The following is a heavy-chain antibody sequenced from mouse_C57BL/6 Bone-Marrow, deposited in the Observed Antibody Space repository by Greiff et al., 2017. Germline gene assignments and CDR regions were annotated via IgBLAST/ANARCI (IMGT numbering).Heavy chain of an antibody. CDR3: ARQGYYGNYFYYAMDY. CDR2: ISSGGSYT. D-gene: IGHD2-1*01. CDR1: GFTFSSYG. V-gene: IGHV5-6*01. J-gene: IGHJ4*01. Sequence: EVQLQQSGGDLVKPGGSLKLSCAASGFTFSSYGMSWVRQTPDKRLEWVATISSGGSYTYYPDSVKGRFTISRDNAKNTLYLQMSSLKSEDTAMYYCARQGYYGNYFYYAMDYWGQGTSVTVSS.